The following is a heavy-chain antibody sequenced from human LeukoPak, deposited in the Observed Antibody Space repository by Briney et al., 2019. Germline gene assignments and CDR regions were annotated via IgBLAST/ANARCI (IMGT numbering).Heavy chain of an antibody. Sequence: PSETLSLTCAVYGGAFSGYYWSWIREPPGKGLEWIGGINHSGSTNYNPSLKSRVTISVDTSTKQFSLKLSSVTAADTAVYYCATHYSSSWYGLAFDIWGQGTMVTVSS. V-gene: IGHV4-34*01. CDR3: ATHYSSSWYGLAFDI. CDR2: INHSGST. CDR1: GGAFSGYY. D-gene: IGHD6-13*01. J-gene: IGHJ3*02.